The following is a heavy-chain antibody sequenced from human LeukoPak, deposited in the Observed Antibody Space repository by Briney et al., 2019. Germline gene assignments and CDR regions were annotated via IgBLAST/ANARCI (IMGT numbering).Heavy chain of an antibody. CDR1: GFTFTTYW. J-gene: IGHJ6*03. D-gene: IGHD4/OR15-4a*01. CDR3: ATVLGLYYMDV. V-gene: IGHV3-7*03. CDR2: MKPDGSEI. Sequence: GGSLRLSCAASGFTFTTYWMSWVRQAPGKGLEWVANMKPDGSEIFYVDSVKGRFTISRDNAKNSLYLQMNSLRAEDTAVYYCATVLGLYYMDVWGKGTTVTVSS.